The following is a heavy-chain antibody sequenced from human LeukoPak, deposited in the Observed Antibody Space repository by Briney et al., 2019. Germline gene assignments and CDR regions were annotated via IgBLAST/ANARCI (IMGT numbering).Heavy chain of an antibody. D-gene: IGHD6-19*01. Sequence: SETLSLTCAVSGGSISSYYWSWIRQPPGKGLEWIGYTYYGGSTNYTPSLKGRVTISRDTSKNQFSLKLTSVTAADTAVYYCARQQTYSSGWYYFDYWGQGTLVTVSS. CDR3: ARQQTYSSGWYYFDY. CDR1: GGSISSYY. CDR2: TYYGGST. V-gene: IGHV4-59*08. J-gene: IGHJ4*02.